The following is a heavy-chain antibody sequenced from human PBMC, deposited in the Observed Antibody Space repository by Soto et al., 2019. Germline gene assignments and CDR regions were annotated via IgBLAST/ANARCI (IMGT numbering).Heavy chain of an antibody. CDR2: IIPIFGTA. CDR3: ARGMFMITFGGVIDNYYYYGMDV. CDR1: GGTFSSYA. Sequence: ASVKVSCKASGGTFSSYAISWVRQAPGQGLEWMGGIIPIFGTANYAQKFQGRVTITADESTSTAYMELSSLRSEDTAVYYCARGMFMITFGGVIDNYYYYGMDVWGQGTTVTVSS. D-gene: IGHD3-16*02. J-gene: IGHJ6*02. V-gene: IGHV1-69*13.